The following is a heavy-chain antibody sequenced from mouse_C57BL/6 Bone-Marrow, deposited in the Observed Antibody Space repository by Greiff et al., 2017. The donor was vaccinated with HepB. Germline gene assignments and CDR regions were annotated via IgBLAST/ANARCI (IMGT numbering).Heavy chain of an antibody. CDR3: ARHRGYGSSSYWYFDV. CDR2: ISNLAYSI. J-gene: IGHJ1*03. Sequence: EVKLMESGGGLVQPGGSLKLSCAASGFTFSDYGMAWVRQAPRKGPEWVAFISNLAYSIYYADTVTGRFTISRENAKNTLYLEMSSLRSEDTAMYYCARHRGYGSSSYWYFDVWGTGTTVTVSS. CDR1: GFTFSDYG. D-gene: IGHD1-1*01. V-gene: IGHV5-15*01.